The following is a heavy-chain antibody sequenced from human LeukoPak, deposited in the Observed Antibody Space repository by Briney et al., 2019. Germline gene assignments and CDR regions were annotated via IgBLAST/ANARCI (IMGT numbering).Heavy chain of an antibody. D-gene: IGHD3-16*02. CDR2: IKHDGSEK. J-gene: IGHJ4*02. Sequence: PGGSLRLSCAVSGFTFSSSWMSWVRQAPGKGLEWVANIKHDGSEKSYVDSVKGRFTISRDNAENSLYLQMNSLRVEDTAVYYCAREPPVRALGSYQGYWGQGTMVTVSS. CDR3: AREPPVRALGSYQGY. CDR1: GFTFSSSW. V-gene: IGHV3-7*01.